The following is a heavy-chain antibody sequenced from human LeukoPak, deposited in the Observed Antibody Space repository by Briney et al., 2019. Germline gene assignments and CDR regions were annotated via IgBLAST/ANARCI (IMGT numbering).Heavy chain of an antibody. J-gene: IGHJ4*02. Sequence: PSETLSLTCAVSGYSISSGYYWGWIRQPPGTGLEWIGSIHHSGSTYYNASLKSRVSISVDTSKNQFSLKLSPVTAADTAVYYCARERGYCSGGSCRAFDYWGQGTLVTVSS. CDR3: ARERGYCSGGSCRAFDY. CDR2: IHHSGST. CDR1: GYSISSGYY. D-gene: IGHD2-15*01. V-gene: IGHV4-38-2*02.